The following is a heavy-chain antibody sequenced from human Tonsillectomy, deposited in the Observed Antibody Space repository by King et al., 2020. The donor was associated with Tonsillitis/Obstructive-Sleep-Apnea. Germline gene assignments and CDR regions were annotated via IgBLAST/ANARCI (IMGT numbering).Heavy chain of an antibody. D-gene: IGHD3-10*01. V-gene: IGHV4-34*01. J-gene: IGHJ4*02. CDR3: ARTPTGG. CDR1: GGSFSGYY. Sequence: QVQLQQWGAGLLKPSETLSLTCAVYGGSFSGYYWSWIRQPPGKGLEWMGEINHSGSTNYNPSLKRRVTISVDTPKNQFSLKLSSVTAADTAVYYCARTPTGGWGQGTLVTVSS. CDR2: INHSGST.